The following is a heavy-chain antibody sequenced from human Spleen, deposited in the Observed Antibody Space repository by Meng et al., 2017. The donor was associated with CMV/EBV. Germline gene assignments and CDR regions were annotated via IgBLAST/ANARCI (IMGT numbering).Heavy chain of an antibody. Sequence: ASVKVSCKASHYTFTSYGVNWVRQAPGQGLEWMGWISTYNGNTNYAQKLQGRVTMTTDTSTTTAYMELRSLRSDDTAVYHCARDPASKYDFWSGYVMDVWGQGTTVTVSS. J-gene: IGHJ6*02. CDR2: ISTYNGNT. CDR1: HYTFTSYG. D-gene: IGHD3-3*01. V-gene: IGHV1-18*01. CDR3: ARDPASKYDFWSGYVMDV.